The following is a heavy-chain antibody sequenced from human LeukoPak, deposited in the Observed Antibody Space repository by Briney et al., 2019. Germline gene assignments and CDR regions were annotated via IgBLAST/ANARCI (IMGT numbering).Heavy chain of an antibody. CDR1: GFSSSTYS. Sequence: GGSLRLSCAASGFSSSTYSMNWVRQAPGKGLEWVSSISSTGSYIYYADSVKGRFTISRDNAKHSLYLQMDSLRAEDTALYYCARDDGSSGWPVDFWGQGTLVTVSS. CDR3: ARDDGSSGWPVDF. CDR2: ISSTGSYI. D-gene: IGHD6-19*01. V-gene: IGHV3-21*01. J-gene: IGHJ4*02.